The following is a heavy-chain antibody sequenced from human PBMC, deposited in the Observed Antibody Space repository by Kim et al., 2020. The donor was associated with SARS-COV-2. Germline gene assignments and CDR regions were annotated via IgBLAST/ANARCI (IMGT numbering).Heavy chain of an antibody. J-gene: IGHJ4*02. V-gene: IGHV4-39*01. CDR2: T. CDR3: ASDIVVVPAAL. Sequence: TYNNPTINSRVTRSVDTSKNQFSLKLSSVTAADTAVYYCASDIVVVPAALWGQGTLVTVSS. D-gene: IGHD2-2*01.